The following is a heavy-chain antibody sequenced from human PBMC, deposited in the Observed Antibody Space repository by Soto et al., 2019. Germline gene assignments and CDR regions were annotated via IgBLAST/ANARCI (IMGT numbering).Heavy chain of an antibody. CDR2: INSDGSST. D-gene: IGHD6-13*01. Sequence: GETLILCSVASGFPFTSYWMLWVRQATGKGLVWVSRINSDGSSTSYANPVKGRFTISNHNTNNTLYLQMNSLRAEDTAVYYWSRDHSCSWYQSHGMDVWGQGTTVTVSS. V-gene: IGHV3-74*01. CDR1: GFPFTSYW. J-gene: IGHJ6*02. CDR3: SRDHSCSWYQSHGMDV.